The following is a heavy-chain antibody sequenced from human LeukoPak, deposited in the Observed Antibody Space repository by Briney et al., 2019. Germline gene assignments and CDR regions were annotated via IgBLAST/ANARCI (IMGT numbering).Heavy chain of an antibody. V-gene: IGHV3-21*01. Sequence: GGSLRLSCAASGFTVSRNYMSWVRQAPGKGLEWVSSISSSSRNTYYADSVKGRFTISRDNAKNSLYLQMNSLRAEDTAVYYCARGGTFGVDISDYWGQGTLLTVSS. J-gene: IGHJ4*02. D-gene: IGHD3-3*01. CDR1: GFTVSRNY. CDR2: ISSSSRNT. CDR3: ARGGTFGVDISDY.